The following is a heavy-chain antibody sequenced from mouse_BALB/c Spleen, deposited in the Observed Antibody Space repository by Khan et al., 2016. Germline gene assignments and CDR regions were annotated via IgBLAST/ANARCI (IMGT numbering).Heavy chain of an antibody. D-gene: IGHD1-1*01. CDR2: LWGDGNT. CDR1: GFSLTGYG. V-gene: IGHV2-6-7*01. J-gene: IGHJ1*01. Sequence: VQLQESGPGLVAPSQSLSITCTVSGFSLTGYGVIWVGQPPGKGLEWLGMLWGDGNTDYNSALKSRVSISKDNSKSQVFSQMNSLQTDDTARYNCARVGAYYGCYFEVWSAGTTVTVSS. CDR3: ARVGAYYGCYFEV.